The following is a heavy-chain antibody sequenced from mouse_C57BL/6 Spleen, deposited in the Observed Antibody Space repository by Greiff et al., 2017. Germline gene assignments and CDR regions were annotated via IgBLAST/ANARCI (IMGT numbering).Heavy chain of an antibody. CDR2: ISSGSSTI. V-gene: IGHV5-17*01. CDR3: ARADAMGD. CDR1: GFTFSDYG. Sequence: EVKLMESGGGLVKPGGSLKLSCAASGFTFSDYGMHWVRQAPEKGLEWVAYISSGSSTIYYADTVKGRFTISRDNAKNTLFLQMASLRSEDTAVYYCARADAMGDWGQGASVTVA. J-gene: IGHJ4*01.